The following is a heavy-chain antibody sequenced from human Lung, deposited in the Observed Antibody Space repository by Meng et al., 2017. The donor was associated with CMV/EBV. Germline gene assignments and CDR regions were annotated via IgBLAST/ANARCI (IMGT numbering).Heavy chain of an antibody. CDR3: AGSRSGRYSPFDY. D-gene: IGHD6-19*01. J-gene: IGHJ4*02. CDR1: GFTFSSFT. CDR2: ISYTSHYI. Sequence: GVXRLSXSASGFTFSSFTMNWVRQAPGKGLEWVSSISYTSHYIYYADSLKGRFTISRDNARNSLYLQMNSLRAEDTAVYYCAGSRSGRYSPFDYWGQGTLVTVSS. V-gene: IGHV3-21*01.